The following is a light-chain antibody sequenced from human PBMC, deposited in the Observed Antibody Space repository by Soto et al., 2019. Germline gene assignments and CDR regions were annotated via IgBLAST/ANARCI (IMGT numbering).Light chain of an antibody. V-gene: IGKV3-11*01. J-gene: IGKJ1*01. CDR3: QQRSSWT. Sequence: EIVLTQSPATLSLSPGERATLSCRASQSVSSFLGWYQQKPGQAPRLLIYDASNRAPGIPARFSGSGSGTDFTLTISSLEPEDFAGYYCQQRSSWTFGQGTKVEIK. CDR2: DAS. CDR1: QSVSSF.